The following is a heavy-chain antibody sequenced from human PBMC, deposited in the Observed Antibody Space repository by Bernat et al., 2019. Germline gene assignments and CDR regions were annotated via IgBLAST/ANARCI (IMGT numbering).Heavy chain of an antibody. J-gene: IGHJ4*02. Sequence: VQLVESGGGLVKPGGSLRLSCAASGFTFSSYGMHWVRQAPGKGLEWVAVISYDGSNKYYVDSVKGRLTISRDNSKNTLYLQMNSLRAEDTAVYYCAEDQSECRGGSCYSPDYWGQGTLVTVSS. CDR3: AEDQSECRGGSCYSPDY. CDR2: ISYDGSNK. V-gene: IGHV3-30*18. D-gene: IGHD2-15*01. CDR1: GFTFSSYG.